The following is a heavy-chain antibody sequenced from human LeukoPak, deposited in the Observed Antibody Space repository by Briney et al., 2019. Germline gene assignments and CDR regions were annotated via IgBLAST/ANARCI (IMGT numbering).Heavy chain of an antibody. J-gene: IGHJ5*02. Sequence: KPSETLSLTCTVSGGSIITNTDYWGWFRQPPGKGLEWIGSISYSGGTSYNPSLKSRVTMPVDTSRNQFSLKLSSVTAADTAVYYCARARAVAVIGWFDPWGQGTLVTVSS. CDR1: GGSIITNTDY. D-gene: IGHD6-19*01. CDR3: ARARAVAVIGWFDP. CDR2: ISYSGGT. V-gene: IGHV4-39*07.